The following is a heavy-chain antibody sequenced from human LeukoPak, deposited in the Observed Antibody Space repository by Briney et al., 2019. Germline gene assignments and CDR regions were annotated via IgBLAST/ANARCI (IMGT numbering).Heavy chain of an antibody. CDR3: ARGKQLVRGNWFDP. CDR1: GYTFTSYD. V-gene: IGHV1-8*01. D-gene: IGHD6-13*01. J-gene: IGHJ5*02. Sequence: ASVKVSCKASGYTFTSYDINWVRQATGQGLEWMGWMNPNSGNTGYAQKFQGRVTMTRNTSISTAYMELSSLRSEATAVYYCARGKQLVRGNWFDPWGQGTLVTVSS. CDR2: MNPNSGNT.